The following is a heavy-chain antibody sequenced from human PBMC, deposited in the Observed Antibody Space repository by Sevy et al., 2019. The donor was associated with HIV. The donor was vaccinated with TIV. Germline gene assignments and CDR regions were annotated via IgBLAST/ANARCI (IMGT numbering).Heavy chain of an antibody. D-gene: IGHD2-2*01. CDR3: AKTINSGGGVVPAANYYYYGMDV. Sequence: GGSLRLSCAVSGFTFSGYAMNWVRQAPGKGLEWVSAISGKGRSTHYADSVEGRFTISRDNSKNTLYLQMNSLRAEDTAVYYCAKTINSGGGVVPAANYYYYGMDVWGQWTTVTVSS. CDR1: GFTFSGYA. CDR2: ISGKGRST. J-gene: IGHJ6*02. V-gene: IGHV3-23*01.